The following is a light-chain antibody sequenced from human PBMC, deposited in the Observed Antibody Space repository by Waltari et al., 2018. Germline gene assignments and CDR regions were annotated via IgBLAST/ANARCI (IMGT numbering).Light chain of an antibody. CDR1: RSNIRAGYD. J-gene: IGLJ2*01. CDR2: GNT. CDR3: QSYDSSLSGSV. V-gene: IGLV1-40*01. Sequence: QSVLTQPPSVSGAPGQRVTISCTGSRSNIRAGYDGHWYQQLPGTAPKLHTYGNTNRPSGVPDRFSGSKSGTSASLAITGLQAEDEADYYCQSYDSSLSGSVFGGGTKLTVL.